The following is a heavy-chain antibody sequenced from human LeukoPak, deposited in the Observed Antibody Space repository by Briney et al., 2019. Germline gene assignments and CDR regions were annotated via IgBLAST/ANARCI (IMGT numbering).Heavy chain of an antibody. CDR3: ARECDPSSCASLSPDY. D-gene: IGHD2-21*01. CDR2: VSTDGTTT. CDR1: GFGFSRYW. J-gene: IGHJ4*02. V-gene: IGHV3-74*01. Sequence: GGSLRLSCAASGFGFSRYWMHWVRQAPGKGLVWVSRVSTDGTTTTYADSVQGRFTVSRDNAKNTLFLQMNDLRPEDTAVYFCARECDPSSCASLSPDYWGQGTLVTVSS.